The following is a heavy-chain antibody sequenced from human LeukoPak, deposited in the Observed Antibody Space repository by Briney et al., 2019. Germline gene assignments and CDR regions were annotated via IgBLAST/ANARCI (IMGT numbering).Heavy chain of an antibody. D-gene: IGHD6-13*01. CDR1: GFTFSGYD. J-gene: IGHJ4*02. CDR2: IRSDGSDK. Sequence: PGGSLRLSCAASGFTFSGYDMHWVRQAPGKGLEWVALIRSDGSDKYYADSVKGRFTISRDNSKNTLFLQMNSLRAGDTAVYYCAKDIAAAGGPCAYWGRGTLVTVSS. V-gene: IGHV3-30*02. CDR3: AKDIAAAGGPCAY.